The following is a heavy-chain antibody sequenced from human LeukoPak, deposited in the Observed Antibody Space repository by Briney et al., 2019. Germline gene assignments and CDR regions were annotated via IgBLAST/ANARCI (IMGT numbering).Heavy chain of an antibody. CDR2: IYYSGST. V-gene: IGHV4-59*01. Sequence: SETLSLTCTVSGGSISSYYWSWIRQPPGKGLEWIGYIYYSGSTNYNPSLKRRVTISVDTSKNQFSLKLISVTAADTAVYYCARDRYCSSTSCYGGLDPWGQGTLVTVSS. CDR3: ARDRYCSSTSCYGGLDP. CDR1: GGSISSYY. D-gene: IGHD2-2*01. J-gene: IGHJ5*02.